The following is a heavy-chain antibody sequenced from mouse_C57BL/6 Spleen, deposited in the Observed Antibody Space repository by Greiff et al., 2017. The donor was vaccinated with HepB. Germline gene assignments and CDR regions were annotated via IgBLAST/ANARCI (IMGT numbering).Heavy chain of an antibody. Sequence: QVQLQQSGAELVRPGASVTLSCKASGYTFTDYEMHWVKQTPVHGLEWIGAIDPETGGTAYNQKFKGKAILTADKSSSPAYMELRSLTSEDSAVYYCTREGLRSFDVWGTGTTVTVSS. CDR1: GYTFTDYE. D-gene: IGHD3-3*01. V-gene: IGHV1-15*01. CDR2: IDPETGGT. J-gene: IGHJ1*03. CDR3: TREGLRSFDV.